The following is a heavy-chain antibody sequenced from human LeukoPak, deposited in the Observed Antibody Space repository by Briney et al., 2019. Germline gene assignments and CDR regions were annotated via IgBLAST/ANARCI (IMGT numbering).Heavy chain of an antibody. D-gene: IGHD4-11*01. CDR3: ARAPPTVTTLYYYYYDMDV. J-gene: IGHJ6*03. CDR2: IKHGGST. Sequence: PSETLSLTCPVYGGSFSNPYWSWIRQLPGQGLELIGEIKHGGSTNYNPSLKSRVTISLDTSKNQFSLKLTSVTAADTAVYYCARAPPTVTTLYYYYYDMDVWGKGTTVTVSS. CDR1: GGSFSNPY. V-gene: IGHV4-34*01.